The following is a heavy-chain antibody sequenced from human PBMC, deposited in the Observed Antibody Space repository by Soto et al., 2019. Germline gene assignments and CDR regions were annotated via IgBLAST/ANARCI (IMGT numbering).Heavy chain of an antibody. D-gene: IGHD5-12*01. Sequence: PGGSLRLSCATSGLIFSSHAMSWVRQAPGKGLEWVSVISGSGSSTSYADSVKGRFTISRDNSKNTLYLQMNGLRAEDTAVYYCAKQGGGTAYDSDCFDDWGQGTLVTVS. V-gene: IGHV3-23*01. J-gene: IGHJ4*02. CDR3: AKQGGGTAYDSDCFDD. CDR2: ISGSGSST. CDR1: GLIFSSHA.